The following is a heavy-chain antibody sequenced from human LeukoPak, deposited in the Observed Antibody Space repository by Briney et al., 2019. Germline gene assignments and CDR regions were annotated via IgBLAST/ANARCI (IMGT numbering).Heavy chain of an antibody. CDR3: AKSQQQLVPNY. J-gene: IGHJ4*02. Sequence: GRSLRLSCAASGFTFSSYGMHWVRQAPGKGLEWVAVISYDGSNKYYADSVKGRFTISRDNSKNTLYLQMNSLRAEDTAVYYCAKSQQQLVPNYWGQGTLVTVSS. CDR1: GFTFSSYG. V-gene: IGHV3-30*18. CDR2: ISYDGSNK. D-gene: IGHD6-13*01.